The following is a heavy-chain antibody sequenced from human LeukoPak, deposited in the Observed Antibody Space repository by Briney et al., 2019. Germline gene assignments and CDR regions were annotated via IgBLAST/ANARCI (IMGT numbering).Heavy chain of an antibody. CDR2: IKQDGSEK. V-gene: IGHV3-7*01. D-gene: IGHD6-6*01. J-gene: IGHJ6*03. CDR3: ARGDIAARPYYYYMDV. CDR1: GFTFSSYW. Sequence: QSGGSLRLSCAASGFTFSSYWMSWVRQAPGKGLEWVANIKQDGSEKYYVDSVKGRFTISRDNAKNSLYLQMNSLRAEDTAVYYCARGDIAARPYYYYMDVWGKGTTVTVSS.